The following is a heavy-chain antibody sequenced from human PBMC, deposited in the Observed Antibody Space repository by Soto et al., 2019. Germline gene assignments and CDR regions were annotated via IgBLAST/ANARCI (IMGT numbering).Heavy chain of an antibody. CDR1: GGSISVYY. Sequence: SETLSLTCTISGGSISVYYWSWIRQSPRQGLEWIGYVYDNGRPYYSPSLKSRVTISADTSKNQISLKLTSATAADTAVYYCARGVGSSPPRYWGRGTLVTVSS. CDR3: ARGVGSSPPRY. V-gene: IGHV4-59*01. CDR2: VYDNGRP. J-gene: IGHJ4*02. D-gene: IGHD3-9*01.